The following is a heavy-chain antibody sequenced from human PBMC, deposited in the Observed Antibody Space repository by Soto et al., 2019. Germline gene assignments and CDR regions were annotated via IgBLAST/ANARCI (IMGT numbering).Heavy chain of an antibody. CDR2: IDPSDSQT. CDR1: GYSFAGYW. V-gene: IGHV5-10-1*01. CDR3: ARQIYDSDTGPNFQYYFDS. D-gene: IGHD3-22*01. J-gene: IGHJ4*02. Sequence: PGESLQISCKGSGYSFAGYWITWVRQQPGKGLDWMGRIDPSDSQTYYSPSFRGHVTISVTKSITTVFLQWSSLRASDTAMYYCARQIYDSDTGPNFQYYFDSWGQGTPVTVSS.